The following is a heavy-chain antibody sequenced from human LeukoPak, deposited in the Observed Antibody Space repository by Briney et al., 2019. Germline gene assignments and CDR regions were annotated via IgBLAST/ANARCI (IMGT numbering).Heavy chain of an antibody. J-gene: IGHJ4*02. D-gene: IGHD5-24*01. Sequence: ASVKVSCKASGYTFTSYDINWVRQATGQGLEWMGWMNPNSGNTGYAQKFQGRVTMTWNTSISTAYMELSSLRSEDTAVYYCARGRSLRQRDGSTGYWGQGTLVTVSS. V-gene: IGHV1-8*01. CDR2: MNPNSGNT. CDR3: ARGRSLRQRDGSTGY. CDR1: GYTFTSYD.